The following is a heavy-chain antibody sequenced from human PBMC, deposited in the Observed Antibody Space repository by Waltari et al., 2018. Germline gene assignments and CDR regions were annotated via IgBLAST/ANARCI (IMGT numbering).Heavy chain of an antibody. Sequence: QVQLQESGPGLVKPSQTLSLTCTVSGGSISSGSYYWSWIRPPAGKGLEWIGRIYTSGSPNYNPSLKSRVTISVDTSKNQFSLKLSSVTAADTAVYYCARETSPGYYDSSGYSLGYWGQGTLVTVSS. CDR3: ARETSPGYYDSSGYSLGY. J-gene: IGHJ4*02. V-gene: IGHV4-61*02. D-gene: IGHD3-22*01. CDR2: IYTSGSP. CDR1: GGSISSGSYY.